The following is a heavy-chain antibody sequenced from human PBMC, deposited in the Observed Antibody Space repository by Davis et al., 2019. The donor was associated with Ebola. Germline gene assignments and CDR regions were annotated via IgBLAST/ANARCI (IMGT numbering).Heavy chain of an antibody. CDR1: GYSFTSYW. V-gene: IGHV5-10-1*01. J-gene: IGHJ3*02. CDR3: ARRYCSSTSCFTGAFDI. CDR2: IDPSDSYT. D-gene: IGHD2-2*02. Sequence: GESLKISCKGSGYSFTSYWISWVRQIPGKGLEWMGRIDPSDSYTNYSPSFQGHATISADKSISTAYLQWSSLKASDTAMYYCARRYCSSTSCFTGAFDIWGQGTMVTVSS.